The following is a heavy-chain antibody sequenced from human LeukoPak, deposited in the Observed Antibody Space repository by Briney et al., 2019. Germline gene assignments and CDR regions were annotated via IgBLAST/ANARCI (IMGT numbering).Heavy chain of an antibody. D-gene: IGHD6-13*01. Sequence: SETLSLTCAVYGGSFSGYYWSWIRQPPGKGLEWIGEINHSGSTNYNSSLKSRVTISVDTSKNQFSLKLSSVTAADTAVYYCASHVMWISAAKRGYNWFDPWGQGTLVTVSS. J-gene: IGHJ5*02. CDR1: GGSFSGYY. CDR2: INHSGST. V-gene: IGHV4-34*01. CDR3: ASHVMWISAAKRGYNWFDP.